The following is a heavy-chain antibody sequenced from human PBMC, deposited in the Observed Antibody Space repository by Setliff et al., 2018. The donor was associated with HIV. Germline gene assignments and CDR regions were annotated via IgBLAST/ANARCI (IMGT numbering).Heavy chain of an antibody. Sequence: PPVKVSCKASGYTFTDYYMHWVQQAPGKGLEWMGRVDPEDGETIYAEKFQGRVTITADTSTDTAYMELSSLRSEDTAVYYCATGRGAAASNAFDIWGQGTMVTVS. CDR1: GYTFTDYY. CDR2: VDPEDGET. J-gene: IGHJ3*02. V-gene: IGHV1-69-2*01. D-gene: IGHD6-13*01. CDR3: ATGRGAAASNAFDI.